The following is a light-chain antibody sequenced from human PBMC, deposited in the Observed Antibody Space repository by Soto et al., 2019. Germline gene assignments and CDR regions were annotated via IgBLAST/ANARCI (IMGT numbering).Light chain of an antibody. V-gene: IGKV3-20*01. Sequence: EIVVTQSPGTLSLSPGERATLSCRASQTLSNSFIAWYQQKPGQAPRLLIYDTSSRATGAPDRYSASGSGTDFTLTISRLEPEDFAVFFCQQYGTSEIIFGQGTRLEIK. J-gene: IGKJ5*01. CDR2: DTS. CDR3: QQYGTSEII. CDR1: QTLSNSF.